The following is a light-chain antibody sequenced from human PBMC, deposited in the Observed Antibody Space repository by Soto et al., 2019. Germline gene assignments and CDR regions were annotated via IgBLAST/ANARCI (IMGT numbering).Light chain of an antibody. J-gene: IGKJ3*01. CDR1: QCVSSY. CDR2: DAS. Sequence: EIVLTQSPATLSLSPGERATLSCRASQCVSSYLAWYQQKPGQAPRLLIYDASNRATGIPARFSGSGSGTDFTLTISSLEPEDFAVYYCQQRSNWVFTFGPGTKVDIK. CDR3: QQRSNWVFT. V-gene: IGKV3-11*01.